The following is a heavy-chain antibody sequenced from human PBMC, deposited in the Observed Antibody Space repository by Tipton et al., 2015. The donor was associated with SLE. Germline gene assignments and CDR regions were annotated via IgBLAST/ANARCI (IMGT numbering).Heavy chain of an antibody. Sequence: TLSLTCTVSGGFISSSRYYWGWIRQPPGKGLEWIGSIYYSGSTYYNPSLKSRVTISVDTSKNQLSLKLSSVTAADTAVYYCARREIAAAVYFDYWGQGTLVTVSS. CDR2: IYYSGST. CDR1: GGFISSSRYY. CDR3: ARREIAAAVYFDY. V-gene: IGHV4-39*01. D-gene: IGHD6-13*01. J-gene: IGHJ4*02.